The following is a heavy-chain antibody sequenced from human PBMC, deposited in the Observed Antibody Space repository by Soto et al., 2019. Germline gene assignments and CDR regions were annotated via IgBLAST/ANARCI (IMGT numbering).Heavy chain of an antibody. Sequence: GASVKVSCKASGYAFAGYYMHWVRQAPGQGLEWMGWINPNSGGTTYAQKFQGWVTMTSDTSISTAYLEVSRLTSDDTAVYYCARNRHFDYWGQGTPVTVSS. CDR1: GYAFAGYY. CDR2: INPNSGGT. D-gene: IGHD3-16*02. CDR3: ARNRHFDY. V-gene: IGHV1-2*04. J-gene: IGHJ4*02.